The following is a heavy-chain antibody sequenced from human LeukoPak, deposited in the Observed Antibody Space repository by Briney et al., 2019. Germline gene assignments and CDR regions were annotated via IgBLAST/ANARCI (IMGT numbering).Heavy chain of an antibody. V-gene: IGHV4-59*01. Sequence: SETLSLTCTVSGGSISNYYWSWIRQPPGKGLEWIGYIYYSGSTNYNPSLKSRVTISVDTSKNQFSLKLSSVTAADTAVYYCARNAMVRGVIQDYYYYYMDVWGKGTTVTVSS. CDR3: ARNAMVRGVIQDYYYYYMDV. CDR1: GGSISNYY. CDR2: IYYSGST. D-gene: IGHD3-10*01. J-gene: IGHJ6*03.